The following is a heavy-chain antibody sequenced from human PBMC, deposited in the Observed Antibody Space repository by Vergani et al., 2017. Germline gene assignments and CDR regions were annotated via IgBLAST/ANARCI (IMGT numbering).Heavy chain of an antibody. CDR3: ARRGTQREYFTL. V-gene: IGHV5-51*01. D-gene: IGHD5-18*01. CDR2: IYPGDSDT. CDR1: GYSFSDNW. Sequence: EGQLVQSGAEVKKPGESLKISCKGSGYSFSDNWIAWVRQMPGKGLEWMGIIYPGDSDTRYSPSFQGQVTISVDNSISTAYLQWSSLKASDTAIYYCARRGTQREYFTLWGRGTLVTVSS. J-gene: IGHJ2*01.